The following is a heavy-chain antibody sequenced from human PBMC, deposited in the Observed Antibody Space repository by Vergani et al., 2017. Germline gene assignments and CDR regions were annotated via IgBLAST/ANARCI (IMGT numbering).Heavy chain of an antibody. D-gene: IGHD3-22*01. V-gene: IGHV3-30*03. CDR3: ARDRTYYYDSSGYTDY. J-gene: IGHJ4*02. CDR1: GFTFSNYG. CDR2: IIYDGSNE. Sequence: QVQLVESGGGVVQPGRSLRLSCKASGFTFSNYGMHWVRQAPGKGLEWVAVIIYDGSNEYYADSVKGRFTISRDNAKNSLYLQMNSLRAEDTAVYYCARDRTYYYDSSGYTDYWGQGTLVTVSS.